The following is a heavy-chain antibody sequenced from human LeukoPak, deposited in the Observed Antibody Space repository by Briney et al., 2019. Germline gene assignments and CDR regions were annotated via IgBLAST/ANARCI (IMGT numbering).Heavy chain of an antibody. V-gene: IGHV3-21*01. CDR1: GFTFSSYS. D-gene: IGHD3-3*01. CDR2: ISSSSSYI. CDR3: ARIYDFWSGYSDY. Sequence: GGSLRLSCAASGFTFSSYSMNWVRQAPGKGLELVSSISSSSSYIYYADSVKGRFTISRDNAKNSLYLQMNSLRAEDTAVYYCARIYDFWSGYSDYWGQGTLVTVSS. J-gene: IGHJ4*02.